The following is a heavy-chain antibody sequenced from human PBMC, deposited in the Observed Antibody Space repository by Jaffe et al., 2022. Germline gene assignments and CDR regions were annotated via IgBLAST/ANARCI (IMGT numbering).Heavy chain of an antibody. J-gene: IGHJ3*02. Sequence: QVQLQQWGAGLLKPSETLSLTCAVYGGSFSGYYWSWIRQPPGKGLEWIGEINHSGSTNYNPSLKSRVTISVDTSKNQFSLKLSSVTAADTAVYYCARTTYYDFWSGYYRQHDAFDIWGQGTMVTVSS. D-gene: IGHD3-3*01. CDR2: INHSGST. CDR3: ARTTYYDFWSGYYRQHDAFDI. V-gene: IGHV4-34*01. CDR1: GGSFSGYY.